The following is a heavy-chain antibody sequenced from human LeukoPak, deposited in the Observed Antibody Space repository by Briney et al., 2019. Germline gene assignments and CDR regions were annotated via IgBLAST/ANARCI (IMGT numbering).Heavy chain of an antibody. D-gene: IGHD2-21*01. CDR3: ARGHDSYSA. J-gene: IGHJ5*02. V-gene: IGHV1-69*13. CDR1: GGTFGSYS. Sequence: SVKVSCKASGGTFGSYSISWVRQAPGQGFEWMGGILPTFGRANYAQRFRGRVTISADESTSTVYMDLSSLRSEDTAMYYCARGHDSYSAWGQGTLVTVSS. CDR2: ILPTFGRA.